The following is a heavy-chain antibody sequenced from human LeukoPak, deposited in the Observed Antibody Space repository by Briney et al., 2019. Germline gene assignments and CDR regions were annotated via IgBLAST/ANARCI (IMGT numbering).Heavy chain of an antibody. CDR1: GFTFDDYG. Sequence: PGGSLRLSCAASGFTFDDYGMSWVRQAPGKGLEWVSGISWNGGYTHYADSVKGRFTISRDNAKNSLYLRMNSLRAEDTALYYCARDLMMEGRYFNYYMDVWGEGTTVTVSS. D-gene: IGHD2-8*01. CDR2: ISWNGGYT. J-gene: IGHJ6*03. CDR3: ARDLMMEGRYFNYYMDV. V-gene: IGHV3-20*04.